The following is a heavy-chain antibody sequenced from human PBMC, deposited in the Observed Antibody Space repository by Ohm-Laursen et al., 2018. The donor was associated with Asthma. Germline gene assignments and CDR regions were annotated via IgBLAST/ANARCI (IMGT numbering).Heavy chain of an antibody. Sequence: RSLRLSCAASGFTFSSYGMHWVRQAPGKGLEWVAVIWYDGSNKYYADSVKGRFTITRDNSKNTLYLQMNSLRAEDTAVYYCARAYYYDSSGYYTFGMDVWGQGTTVTVSS. V-gene: IGHV3-33*01. J-gene: IGHJ6*02. CDR1: GFTFSSYG. CDR2: IWYDGSNK. CDR3: ARAYYYDSSGYYTFGMDV. D-gene: IGHD3-22*01.